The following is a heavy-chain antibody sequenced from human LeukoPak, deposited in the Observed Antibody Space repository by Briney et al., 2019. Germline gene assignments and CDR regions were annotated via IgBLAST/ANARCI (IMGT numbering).Heavy chain of an antibody. Sequence: SETLSLTCAVYGGSFSGYYWSWIRQPPGKGLEWIGEINHSGSTNYNPSLKSRVTISVDTSKNQFSLKLSSVTAADTAVYYCAFGRYDYVWGSYYRFDYWGQGTLVTVSS. CDR2: INHSGST. CDR1: GGSFSGYY. V-gene: IGHV4-34*01. D-gene: IGHD3-16*01. CDR3: AFGRYDYVWGSYYRFDY. J-gene: IGHJ4*02.